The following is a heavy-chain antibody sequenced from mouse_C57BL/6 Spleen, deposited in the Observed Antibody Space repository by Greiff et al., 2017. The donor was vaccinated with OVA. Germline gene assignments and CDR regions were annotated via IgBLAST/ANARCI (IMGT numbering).Heavy chain of an antibody. CDR3: ARAYYGFDY. Sequence: EVKLQESGPGLVKPSQSLSLTCSVTGYSITSGYYWNWIRQFPGNKLEWMGYISYDGSNNYNPSLKNRISITRDTSKNQFFLKLNSVTTEDTATYYCARAYYGFDYWGQGTTLTVSS. CDR1: GYSITSGYY. V-gene: IGHV3-6*01. J-gene: IGHJ2*01. CDR2: ISYDGSN. D-gene: IGHD1-1*01.